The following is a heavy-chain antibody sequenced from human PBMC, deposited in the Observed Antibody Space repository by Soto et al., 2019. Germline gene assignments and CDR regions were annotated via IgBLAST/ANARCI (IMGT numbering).Heavy chain of an antibody. CDR2: IIPIFGTA. D-gene: IGHD2-15*01. CDR1: GGTFSSYA. Sequence: GASVKVSCKASGGTFSSYAISWVRQAPGQGLEWMGGIIPIFGTANYAQKFQGRVTITADESTSTAYMELSSLRSEDTAVYYCARVLVVVVAATRDYYYGMDVWGQGTTVTVS. V-gene: IGHV1-69*13. CDR3: ARVLVVVVAATRDYYYGMDV. J-gene: IGHJ6*02.